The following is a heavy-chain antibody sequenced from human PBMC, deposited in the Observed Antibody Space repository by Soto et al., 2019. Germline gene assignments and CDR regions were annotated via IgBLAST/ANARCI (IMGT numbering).Heavy chain of an antibody. CDR2: ISYDGSNK. CDR1: GFTFSSYG. CDR3: AKDTLPYIVVVVAATPYFDY. Sequence: QVQLVESGGGVVQPGRSLRLSCAASGFTFSSYGMHWVRQAPGKGLEWVAVISYDGSNKYYADSVKGRFTISRDNSKNALYLQMNSLRAEDMAVYYCAKDTLPYIVVVVAATPYFDYWGQGTLVTVSS. D-gene: IGHD2-15*01. J-gene: IGHJ4*02. V-gene: IGHV3-30*18.